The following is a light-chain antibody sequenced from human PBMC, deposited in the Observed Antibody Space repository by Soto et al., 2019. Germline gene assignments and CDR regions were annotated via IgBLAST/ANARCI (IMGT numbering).Light chain of an antibody. CDR2: DAS. CDR1: QSIPRT. CDR3: QQYNNWPLT. J-gene: IGKJ4*01. V-gene: IGKV3-15*01. Sequence: EIVMTQSPATVSVSPGERATLSCRATQSIPRTLAWYQQKPGQPPRLLIYDASTRATGIPARFSGSGSGTEFTLTISRLQSEDFAVYYCQQYNNWPLTFGGGTKVDIK.